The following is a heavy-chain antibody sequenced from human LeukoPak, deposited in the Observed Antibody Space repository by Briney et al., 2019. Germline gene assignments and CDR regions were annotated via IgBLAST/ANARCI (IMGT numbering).Heavy chain of an antibody. CDR3: ARHGREGGFDP. Sequence: SETLSLTCTVSGGSISSYYWSWIRQPPGKGLEWIGYIYTSGSTNYNPSLKSRVTISVDTSKNQFSLKLSSVTAADTAVYYCARHGREGGFDPWGQGTLVTVSS. CDR1: GGSISSYY. CDR2: IYTSGST. J-gene: IGHJ5*02. D-gene: IGHD5-24*01. V-gene: IGHV4-4*09.